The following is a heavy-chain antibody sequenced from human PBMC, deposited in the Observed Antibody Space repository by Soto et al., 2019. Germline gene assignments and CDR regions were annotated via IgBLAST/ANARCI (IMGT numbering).Heavy chain of an antibody. D-gene: IGHD7-27*01. CDR2: IYPGDSDT. CDR1: GDSFTSYW. Sequence: EPLMISCKGSGDSFTSYWIGWVRQMPGKGLEWMGIIYPGDSDTRYSPSFQGQVTISADKSISTACLQWSSLKASDTAMYYCARTVETNWDFDYWGQGTLVTVSS. CDR3: ARTVETNWDFDY. J-gene: IGHJ4*02. V-gene: IGHV5-51*01.